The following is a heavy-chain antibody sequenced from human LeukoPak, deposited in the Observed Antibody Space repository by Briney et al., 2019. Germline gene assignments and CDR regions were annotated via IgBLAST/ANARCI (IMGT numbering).Heavy chain of an antibody. CDR2: INHSGST. CDR3: ARGPKTGYSSGWYWGYYYYGMDV. Sequence: NPSETLSLTCAVYGGSFSGYYWSWIRQPPGKGLEWIGEINHSGSTNYNPSLKSRVTISVDTSKNQFSLKLSPVTAADTAVYYCARGPKTGYSSGWYWGYYYYGMDVWGQGTTVTVSS. D-gene: IGHD6-19*01. CDR1: GGSFSGYY. V-gene: IGHV4-34*01. J-gene: IGHJ6*02.